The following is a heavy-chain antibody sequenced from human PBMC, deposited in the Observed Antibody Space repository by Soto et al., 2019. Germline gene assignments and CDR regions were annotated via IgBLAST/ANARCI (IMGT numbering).Heavy chain of an antibody. V-gene: IGHV3-33*01. Sequence: GGSLRISFAASGFTFSSYGMHLVRQAPGKGPGWVAVIWYDGSNKYYADSVKGRFTISRDNSKNTLYLQMNSLRAEDTAVYYCARDPYSSSWLFFFDYWGQGTLVTVSS. CDR3: ARDPYSSSWLFFFDY. D-gene: IGHD6-13*01. CDR1: GFTFSSYG. J-gene: IGHJ4*02. CDR2: IWYDGSNK.